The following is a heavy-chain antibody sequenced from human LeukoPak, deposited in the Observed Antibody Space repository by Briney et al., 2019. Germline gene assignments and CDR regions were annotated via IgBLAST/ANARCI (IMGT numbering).Heavy chain of an antibody. CDR1: GYSFTSYW. Sequence: GESLKISCKGSGYSFTSYWISRVRQMPGKGVEWMGRIDPSDSYTNYSPSFQGHVTISADKSISTAYLQWSSLKASDTAMYYCARLPTMVRELWGQGTLVTVSS. CDR3: ARLPTMVREL. J-gene: IGHJ4*02. CDR2: IDPSDSYT. V-gene: IGHV5-10-1*01. D-gene: IGHD3-10*01.